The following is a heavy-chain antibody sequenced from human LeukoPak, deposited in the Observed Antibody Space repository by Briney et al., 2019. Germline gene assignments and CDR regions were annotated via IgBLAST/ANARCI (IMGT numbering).Heavy chain of an antibody. J-gene: IGHJ4*02. CDR1: GYTLTELS. Sequence: GASVKVSCKVSGYTLTELSMHWVRQAPGKGLEWMGGFDPEDGETIYAQKFQGRVTMTEDTSTDTAYMELSSLRSEDTAVYYCATGYYGSGSYSHPFDYWGQGTLVTVSS. CDR3: ATGYYGSGSYSHPFDY. V-gene: IGHV1-24*01. D-gene: IGHD3-10*01. CDR2: FDPEDGET.